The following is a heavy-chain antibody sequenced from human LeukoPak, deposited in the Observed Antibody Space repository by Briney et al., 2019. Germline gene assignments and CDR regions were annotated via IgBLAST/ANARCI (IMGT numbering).Heavy chain of an antibody. Sequence: NPNTGNTGYAQNFQGRVTMTRNTSISTAYMELSSLRSEDTAVYYCARGGPVAATHKYFQHWGQGTLVTVSS. J-gene: IGHJ1*01. D-gene: IGHD6-19*01. V-gene: IGHV1-8*01. CDR2: NPNTGNT. CDR3: ARGGPVAATHKYFQH.